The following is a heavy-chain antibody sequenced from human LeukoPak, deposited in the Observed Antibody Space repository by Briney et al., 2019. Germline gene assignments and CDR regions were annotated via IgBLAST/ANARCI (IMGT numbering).Heavy chain of an antibody. CDR3: ARGEWGGSYYGSDH. Sequence: ASVKVSCKASGYTFTGYYMHWARQAPGQGLEWMGWINPNSGGTNYAQKFQGRVTMTRDTSISTAYMQLSRLRYDDTAVYYCARGEWGGSYYGSDHWGQGTLVTVSS. V-gene: IGHV1-2*02. CDR2: INPNSGGT. D-gene: IGHD3-10*01. J-gene: IGHJ4*02. CDR1: GYTFTGYY.